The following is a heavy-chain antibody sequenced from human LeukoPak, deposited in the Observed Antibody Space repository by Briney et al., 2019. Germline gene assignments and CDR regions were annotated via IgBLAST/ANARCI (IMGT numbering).Heavy chain of an antibody. CDR1: GGSISSYY. D-gene: IGHD3-10*01. V-gene: IGHV4-59*08. CDR3: ASHYYGSGSYDY. Sequence: PSETLSLTCTVSGGSISSYYWSWIRQPPGKGLEWIGYIYYSGSTNYNPSLKSRVTISVDTSKDQFSPKLSSVTAADTAVYYCASHYYGSGSYDYWGQGTLVTVSS. J-gene: IGHJ4*02. CDR2: IYYSGST.